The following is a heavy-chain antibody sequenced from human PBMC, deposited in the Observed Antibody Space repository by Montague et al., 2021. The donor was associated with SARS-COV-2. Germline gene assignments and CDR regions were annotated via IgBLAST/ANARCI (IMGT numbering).Heavy chain of an antibody. CDR1: GDSISTDNG. CDR2: IYQTGST. CDR3: ARKGSGRSDLAY. J-gene: IGHJ4*02. D-gene: IGHD1-26*01. V-gene: IGHV4-4*02. Sequence: SETRARTGGGAGDSISTDNGWTWVRLPPGKGLEWVGEIYQTGSTKYKPSPKSRGSMAGDKAGNQFALRLTSGTAADTAIYYCARKGSGRSDLAYWGQGTLVTVSS.